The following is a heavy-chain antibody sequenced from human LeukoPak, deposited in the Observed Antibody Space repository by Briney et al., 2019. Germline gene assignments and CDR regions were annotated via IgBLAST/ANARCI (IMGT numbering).Heavy chain of an antibody. CDR2: ISGSGGST. CDR3: AKDSYGGNTALRYFDL. Sequence: GGSLRLSCAASGFTFSSYGMSWVRQAPGKGLEWVSAISGSGGSTYYADSVKGRFTISRDNSKNTLYLQMNSLRAEDTAVYYCAKDSYGGNTALRYFDLWGRGTLVTVSS. J-gene: IGHJ2*01. CDR1: GFTFSSYG. D-gene: IGHD4-23*01. V-gene: IGHV3-23*01.